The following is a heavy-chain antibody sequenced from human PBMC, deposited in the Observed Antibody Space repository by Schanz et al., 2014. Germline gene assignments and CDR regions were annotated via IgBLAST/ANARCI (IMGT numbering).Heavy chain of an antibody. CDR2: IIPNLGSA. D-gene: IGHD3-9*01. CDR3: ATTPQVENDPLTGYLAFDS. Sequence: QVKLVKSGVEGKKPGPPGTVSCKVSGETSSSYGISWVRQAPGQGLEWMGRIIPNLGSANYAQKFQGRVTITADSSTNTAYLEVSSLRFKDTAMYYCATTPQVENDPLTGYLAFDSWGLGTLVTVSS. V-gene: IGHV1-69*04. CDR1: GETSSSYG. J-gene: IGHJ4*02.